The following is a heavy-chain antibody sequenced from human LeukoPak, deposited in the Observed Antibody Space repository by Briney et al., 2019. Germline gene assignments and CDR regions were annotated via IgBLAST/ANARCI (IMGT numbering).Heavy chain of an antibody. CDR3: AKDLYDFWSGYYLDY. CDR2: IRYDGSNK. D-gene: IGHD3-3*01. Sequence: PGRSLRLSCAASGFTFSRYVMHWVRQAPGKGLEWVAFIRYDGSNKYYADSVKGRFTISRDNSKNTLYLQMNSLRAEDTAVYYCAKDLYDFWSGYYLDYWGQGTLVTVSS. J-gene: IGHJ4*02. CDR1: GFTFSRYV. V-gene: IGHV3-30*02.